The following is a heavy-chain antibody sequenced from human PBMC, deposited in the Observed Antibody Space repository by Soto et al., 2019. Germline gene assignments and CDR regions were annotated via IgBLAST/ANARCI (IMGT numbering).Heavy chain of an antibody. CDR1: GYTFTHYA. Sequence: QVQVVQSGAEVKRPGASVKVSCKASGYTFTHYAIHWVRQAPGQRPELMGWINAANGHTKYSQTFQGRVTLTRDTSATPAYMELSSLSSEDTAVYYCATQDFESGRSHLDYWGQGTLVTVSS. CDR3: ATQDFESGRSHLDY. D-gene: IGHD3-10*01. J-gene: IGHJ4*02. V-gene: IGHV1-3*01. CDR2: INAANGHT.